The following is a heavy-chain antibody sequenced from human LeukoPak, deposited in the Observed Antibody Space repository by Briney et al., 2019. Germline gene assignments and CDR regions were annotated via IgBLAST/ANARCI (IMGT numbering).Heavy chain of an antibody. V-gene: IGHV3-21*04. Sequence: GGSLRLSCAASGFIFNTYTINWVRQAPGKGLEWVSSISSSGTYIYYADSVKGRFTISRDNANNSLFLQMDSLRAEDRAVYYCAKDSLRTVPKASFDSWGQGTLVTVSS. D-gene: IGHD2-2*01. CDR3: AKDSLRTVPKASFDS. CDR2: ISSSGTYI. CDR1: GFIFNTYT. J-gene: IGHJ4*02.